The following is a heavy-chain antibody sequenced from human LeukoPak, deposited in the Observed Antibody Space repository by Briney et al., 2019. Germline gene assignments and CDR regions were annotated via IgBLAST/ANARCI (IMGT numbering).Heavy chain of an antibody. Sequence: GGSLRLSCAASGFTFSSYSMHWVRQAPGKGLEWVAVISYDGSNKYYADSVKGRFTISRDNSKNTLYLQMNSLRAEDTAVYYCATDRVLTGDYWGQGTLVTVSS. CDR1: GFTFSSYS. D-gene: IGHD3-9*01. V-gene: IGHV3-30*03. CDR3: ATDRVLTGDY. CDR2: ISYDGSNK. J-gene: IGHJ4*02.